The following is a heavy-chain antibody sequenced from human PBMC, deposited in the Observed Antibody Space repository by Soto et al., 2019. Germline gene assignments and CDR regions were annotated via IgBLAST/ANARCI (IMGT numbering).Heavy chain of an antibody. CDR1: GYTFTNYG. V-gene: IGHV1-18*01. D-gene: IGHD6-6*01. J-gene: IGHJ4*01. CDR3: SRGTSIPASGDY. Sequence: QVQLVQSGAEVKKPGASVKVSCKASGYTFTNYGINWVRQAPGQGLEWLGWVSAYNGERRYAQRVQARVIMTTDTSTTTACMELRSLRSDDTAVYYCSRGTSIPASGDYWGQGTRVTVSS. CDR2: VSAYNGER.